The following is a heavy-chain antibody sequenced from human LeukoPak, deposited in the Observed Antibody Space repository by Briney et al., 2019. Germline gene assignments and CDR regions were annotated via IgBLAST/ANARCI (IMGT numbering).Heavy chain of an antibody. D-gene: IGHD1-26*01. CDR3: AKDLGRYRNDYFDY. V-gene: IGHV3-23*01. J-gene: IGHJ4*02. CDR1: GFTFSSYA. Sequence: SGGSLRLSCAASGFTFSSYAMSWVRQAPEEGLEWVSTISGSGGGTYYADSVKGRFTISRDDSKNTLYLQMNSLRAEDTAVYYYAKDLGRYRNDYFDYWGQGTLVTVSS. CDR2: ISGSGGGT.